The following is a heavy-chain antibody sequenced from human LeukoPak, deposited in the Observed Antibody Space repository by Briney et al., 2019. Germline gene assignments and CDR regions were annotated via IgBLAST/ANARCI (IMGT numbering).Heavy chain of an antibody. CDR3: ARGGVWGSYRSFATY. Sequence: SETLSLTCAVYGGSFSGYYWNWIRQPPGKGLEWMGEINHSGSTKYNPSLKSRVTISVDTSKNQFSLILSSVTAADTAVYYCARGGVWGSYRSFATYWGQGTLVTVSS. D-gene: IGHD3-16*02. CDR2: INHSGST. CDR1: GGSFSGYY. V-gene: IGHV4-34*01. J-gene: IGHJ4*02.